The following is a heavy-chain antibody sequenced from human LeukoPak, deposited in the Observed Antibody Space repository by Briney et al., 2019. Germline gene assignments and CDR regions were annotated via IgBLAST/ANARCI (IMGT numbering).Heavy chain of an antibody. CDR1: GFTFSSHAM. J-gene: IGHJ4*02. Sequence: GSLRLSCAASGFTFSSHAMSWVRQPPGKGLEWIGEVHLDGRTNYNPSLKSRLIMSVDLPENHISLKLTSVTAADTAVYYCAREGGFYRPLDYSGQGTLVTVSS. CDR3: AREGGFYRPLDY. CDR2: VHLDGRT. D-gene: IGHD3-3*01. V-gene: IGHV4-4*02.